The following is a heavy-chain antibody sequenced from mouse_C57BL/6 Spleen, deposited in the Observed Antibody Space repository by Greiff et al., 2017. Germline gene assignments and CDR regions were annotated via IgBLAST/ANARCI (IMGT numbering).Heavy chain of an antibody. Sequence: QVQLKQPGAELVKPGASVKMSCKASGYTFTSYWITWVKQRPGQGLEWIGDIYPGSGSTNYNEKFKSKATLTVDTSSSTAYMQLSSLTSEDSAVYYCARDCYDPFYAMDYWGQGTSVTVSS. V-gene: IGHV1-55*01. D-gene: IGHD2-12*01. CDR3: ARDCYDPFYAMDY. CDR2: IYPGSGST. CDR1: GYTFTSYW. J-gene: IGHJ4*01.